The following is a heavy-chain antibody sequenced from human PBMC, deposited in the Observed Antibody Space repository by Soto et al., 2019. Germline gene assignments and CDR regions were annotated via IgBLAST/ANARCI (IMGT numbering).Heavy chain of an antibody. J-gene: IGHJ5*02. CDR3: ARGTLRPGSSVGTSWFDP. V-gene: IGHV3-48*03. CDR1: GFIFSNYE. CDR2: ISSSGNRQ. D-gene: IGHD6-13*01. Sequence: PGGSLRLSCDASGFIFSNYEMNWVLQAPGKGLEWVSYISSSGNRQYYTDSVKGRFTISRDNSKNSLFLQMNSLRAEDTAIYYCARGTLRPGSSVGTSWFDPWGQGTLVTVSS.